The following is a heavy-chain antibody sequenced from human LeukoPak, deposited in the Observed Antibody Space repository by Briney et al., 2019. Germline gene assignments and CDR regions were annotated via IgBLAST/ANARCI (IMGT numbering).Heavy chain of an antibody. CDR1: GGSISSSSYY. CDR3: ARLGIAAAAYYFDY. J-gene: IGHJ4*02. D-gene: IGHD6-13*01. Sequence: SETLSLTCTVSGGSISSSSYYWGWIRQPPGKGLEWIGSIYYSGSTYYNPSLKSRVTISVDTSKSQFSLKLSSVTAADTAVYYCARLGIAAAAYYFDYWGQGTLVTVSS. V-gene: IGHV4-39*01. CDR2: IYYSGST.